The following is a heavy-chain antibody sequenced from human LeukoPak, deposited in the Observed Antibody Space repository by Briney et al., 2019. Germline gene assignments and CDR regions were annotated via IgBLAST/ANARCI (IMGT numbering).Heavy chain of an antibody. Sequence: GGSLRLSCAASGFTFSSYAMSWVRQAPGKGLEWVSAISGSGGSTYYADSVKGRFTISRDNSKNTLYLQMNSLRAEDTAVYYCAKRRGAALAMYYFDYWGQGTLVTVSS. D-gene: IGHD6-6*01. V-gene: IGHV3-23*01. CDR1: GFTFSSYA. J-gene: IGHJ4*02. CDR3: AKRRGAALAMYYFDY. CDR2: ISGSGGST.